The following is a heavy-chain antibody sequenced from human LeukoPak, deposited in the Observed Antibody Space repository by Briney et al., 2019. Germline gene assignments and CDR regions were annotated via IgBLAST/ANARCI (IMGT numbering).Heavy chain of an antibody. V-gene: IGHV3-30*02. CDR1: GFTFSSYG. J-gene: IGHJ4*02. CDR3: AKTPSNLRPWDY. D-gene: IGHD4-17*01. Sequence: QPGGSLRLSCVASGFTFSSYGMHWVRQAPGKGLEWVAFIRYDGSNKYYADSVKGRFTISRDNSKNTLYLQMNSLRAEDTAVYYCAKTPSNLRPWDYWGQGTLVTVSS. CDR2: IRYDGSNK.